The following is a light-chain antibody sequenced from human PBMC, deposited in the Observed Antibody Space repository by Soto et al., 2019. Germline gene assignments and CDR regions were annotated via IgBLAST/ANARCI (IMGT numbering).Light chain of an antibody. Sequence: IVLTPSRSSLAISVVAVPPPTLRASRNVRIDLNWYRHKPGKGPTLLIHATSNLQIGVPSRFSGSGSGTEFTLTIRSLEPEEFGTYYCQQSYKMPSFGQGTRLEI. V-gene: IGKV1-39*01. CDR1: RNVRID. CDR3: QQSYKMPS. CDR2: ATS. J-gene: IGKJ5*01.